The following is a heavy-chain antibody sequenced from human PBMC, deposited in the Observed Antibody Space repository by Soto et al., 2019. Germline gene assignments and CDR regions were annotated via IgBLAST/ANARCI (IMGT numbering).Heavy chain of an antibody. V-gene: IGHV5-51*01. CDR1: GYIFDSYR. Sequence: GEYLKISCKASGYIFDSYRIGWERQMPGRGLEWRGIIYPHDSDTRSSPSCRGQISISADKSITTAYLHSGSLKASDTSMYYCAGHGEFTRNFPSFDWWGQGTLVTVSS. D-gene: IGHD3-10*01. CDR3: AGHGEFTRNFPSFDW. CDR2: IYPHDSDT. J-gene: IGHJ4*02.